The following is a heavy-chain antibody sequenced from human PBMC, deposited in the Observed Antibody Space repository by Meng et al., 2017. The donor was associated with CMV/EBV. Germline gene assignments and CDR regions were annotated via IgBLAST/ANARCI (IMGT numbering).Heavy chain of an antibody. J-gene: IGHJ5*02. CDR1: ISSSSSY. D-gene: IGHD3-3*01. CDR2: IYYSGRT. V-gene: IGHV4-39*07. CDR3: ARVVLRFLEWSPGWFDP. Sequence: ISSSSSYWGWIRQPPGKGLEWIGGIYYSGRTYYTPSLKSRVTISVDTSKNQFSLKLSSVTAADTAVYYCARVVLRFLEWSPGWFDPWGQGTLVTVSS.